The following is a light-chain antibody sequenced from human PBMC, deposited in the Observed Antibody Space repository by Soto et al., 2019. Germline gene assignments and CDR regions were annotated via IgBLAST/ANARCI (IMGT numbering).Light chain of an antibody. Sequence: SYELTQPPSVSVSPGQTASITCSGDKLGDKYACWYQQKPGQSPVLVIYQDSKRPSGIPERFSGSNSGNTATLTISGTQAMDEADYYCQAWDSSTALRVVFGGVTKLTVL. V-gene: IGLV3-1*01. J-gene: IGLJ2*01. CDR2: QDS. CDR1: KLGDKY. CDR3: QAWDSSTALRVV.